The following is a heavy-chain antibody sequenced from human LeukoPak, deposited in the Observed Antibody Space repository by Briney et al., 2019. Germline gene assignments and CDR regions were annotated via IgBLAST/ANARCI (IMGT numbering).Heavy chain of an antibody. CDR3: ARQALTGDFDY. CDR2: INHSGST. Sequence: SETLSLTCAVCGGSFSGYYWSWIRQPPGKGLEWIGEINHSGSTNYNPSLKSRVTISVDTSKNQFSLKVSSVTAADTAVYYCARQALTGDFDYWGQGTLVTVSS. D-gene: IGHD7-27*01. J-gene: IGHJ4*02. V-gene: IGHV4-34*09. CDR1: GGSFSGYY.